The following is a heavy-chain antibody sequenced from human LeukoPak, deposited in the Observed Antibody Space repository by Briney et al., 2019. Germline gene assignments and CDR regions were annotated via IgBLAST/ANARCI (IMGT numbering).Heavy chain of an antibody. CDR3: ARARVDSGSYNYYFDY. D-gene: IGHD1-26*01. Sequence: ASVKVSCKASGYTFTSYYMHWVRQAPGQGLEWMGIINPSGGSTSYAQKFQGRVTMTRDTSTSTVYMELSSLRSEDTAVYYCARARVDSGSYNYYFDYWGQGTLVTVSS. CDR2: INPSGGST. J-gene: IGHJ4*02. V-gene: IGHV1-46*01. CDR1: GYTFTSYY.